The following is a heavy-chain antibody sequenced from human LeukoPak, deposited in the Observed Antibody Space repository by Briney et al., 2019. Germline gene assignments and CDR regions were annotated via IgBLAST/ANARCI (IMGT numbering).Heavy chain of an antibody. CDR3: ARGMTTATH. Sequence: GGSLRLSCAASGFTFSSYWMHWVRQAPGKGLVWVSRINTDGSSTSYVDSVKGRFAISRDNAKKTLYLQMNSLRAEDTAVYYCARGMTTATHWGQGTLVTVSS. D-gene: IGHD4-17*01. CDR2: INTDGSST. CDR1: GFTFSSYW. J-gene: IGHJ4*02. V-gene: IGHV3-74*01.